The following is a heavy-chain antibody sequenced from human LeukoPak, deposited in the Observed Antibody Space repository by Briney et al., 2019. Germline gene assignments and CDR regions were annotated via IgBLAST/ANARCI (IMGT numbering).Heavy chain of an antibody. Sequence: GKSLKISCKGSGYSFTSYWIGWVRQMPGKGLEWMGIILPGVSDTRYSPSFQGQVTISADKSISTAYLQWSSLKASDTAMYYCARSSLDYGFISPVPYHFDYWGQGTLVTV. J-gene: IGHJ4*02. V-gene: IGHV5-51*01. CDR1: GYSFTSYW. D-gene: IGHD4-17*01. CDR2: ILPGVSDT. CDR3: ARSSLDYGFISPVPYHFDY.